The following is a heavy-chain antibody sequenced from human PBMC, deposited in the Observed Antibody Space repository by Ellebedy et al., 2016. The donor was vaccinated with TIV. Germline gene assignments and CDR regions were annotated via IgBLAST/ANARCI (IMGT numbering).Heavy chain of an antibody. V-gene: IGHV3-30*18. J-gene: IGHJ4*02. Sequence: GESLKISXAASGFTFSSYGMHWVRQAPGKGLEWVAVISYDGSNKYYADSVRGRFTISRDNSKNTLYLQMHSLRAEDTAVYYCAKVLVGATSVDYWGQGTLVTVSS. CDR3: AKVLVGATSVDY. CDR2: ISYDGSNK. CDR1: GFTFSSYG. D-gene: IGHD1-26*01.